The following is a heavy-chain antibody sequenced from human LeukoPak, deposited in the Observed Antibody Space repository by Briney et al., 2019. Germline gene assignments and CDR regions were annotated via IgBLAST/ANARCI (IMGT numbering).Heavy chain of an antibody. V-gene: IGHV4-61*02. CDR3: ARDLESYDYVWGSFRSPPD. D-gene: IGHD3-16*02. J-gene: IGHJ4*02. CDR1: GGSISSGSYY. CDR2: IYTSGSI. Sequence: SQTLSLTCTVSGGSISSGSYYWSWIRQPAGKGLEWIGRIYTSGSINYNPSLKSRVTISLDTSKNQFSLKLSSVTAADTAVYYCARDLESYDYVWGSFRSPPDWGQGTLVTVSS.